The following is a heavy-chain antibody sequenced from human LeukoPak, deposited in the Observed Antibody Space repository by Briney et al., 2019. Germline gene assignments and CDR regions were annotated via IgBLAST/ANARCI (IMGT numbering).Heavy chain of an antibody. CDR2: INPNTGGT. V-gene: IGHV1-2*02. J-gene: IGHJ5*02. CDR3: GRGNKSFDP. CDR1: GYTFTGYY. Sequence: ASVKVSCKASGYTFTGYYVHWVRQAPGQGREWMGWINPNTGGTNYAQKFQGRVTMTKDTSTNAAYMELNKLTSDDTAVYYCGRGNKSFDPWGQGTLVTVSS.